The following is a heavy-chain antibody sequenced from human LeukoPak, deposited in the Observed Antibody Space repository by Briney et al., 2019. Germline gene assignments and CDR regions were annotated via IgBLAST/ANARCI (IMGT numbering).Heavy chain of an antibody. CDR3: AKGSPYSGSYYGFDY. V-gene: IGHV3-23*01. Sequence: GGSLRLPCAASGFTFSSYAMSWVRQAPGQGLEWVSAISGSGGSTYYADSVKGRFTISRDNSKNTLHLQMNSLRAEDTAVYYCAKGSPYSGSYYGFDYWGQGTLVTVSS. CDR2: ISGSGGST. CDR1: GFTFSSYA. D-gene: IGHD1-26*01. J-gene: IGHJ4*02.